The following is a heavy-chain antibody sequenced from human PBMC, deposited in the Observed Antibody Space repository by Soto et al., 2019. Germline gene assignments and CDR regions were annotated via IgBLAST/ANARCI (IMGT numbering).Heavy chain of an antibody. V-gene: IGHV3-23*01. J-gene: IGHJ4*02. D-gene: IGHD3-9*01. CDR2: ISGSGAST. CDR3: AHCAWFIDY. CDR1: GFTFSSYA. Sequence: EVQLLESGGGLVQPGGSLRLSCAASGFTFSSYAMSWVRQAPGKGLEWVSAISGSGASTYYADSVKGRVTISRDNSKNTPYLQMNSRRAEDTAVYYRAHCAWFIDYWGQGTLVTVS.